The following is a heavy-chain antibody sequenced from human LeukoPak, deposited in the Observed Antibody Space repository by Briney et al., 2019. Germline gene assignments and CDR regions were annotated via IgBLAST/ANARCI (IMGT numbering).Heavy chain of an antibody. CDR1: GFNFGDYA. Sequence: PGGSLRLSCTASGFNFGDYAMSWVRQAPGKGLEWVGFIRSKAYGGTTEYAASVKGRFTISRDDSKSIAYLQMNSLKTEDTAVYYCTRGGHPATLDAFDIWGQGTMVTVSS. V-gene: IGHV3-49*04. J-gene: IGHJ3*02. CDR2: IRSKAYGGTT. CDR3: TRGGHPATLDAFDI. D-gene: IGHD3-16*01.